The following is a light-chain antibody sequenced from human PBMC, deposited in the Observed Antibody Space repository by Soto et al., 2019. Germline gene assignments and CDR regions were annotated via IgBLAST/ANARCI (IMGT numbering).Light chain of an antibody. J-gene: IGKJ2*01. Sequence: DIPMTQSPSTLSASVGDRVTITCRASQSISTWLAWYQQKPGKAPKVLIYKASSLESGVPSRFSGSGSGTEFTLTISSLQPDDFATYYCQQYNSPYTFGQGTKLEIK. CDR3: QQYNSPYT. CDR2: KAS. CDR1: QSISTW. V-gene: IGKV1-5*03.